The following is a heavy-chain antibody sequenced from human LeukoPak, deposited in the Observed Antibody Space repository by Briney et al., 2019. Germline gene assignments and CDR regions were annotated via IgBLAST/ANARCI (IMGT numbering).Heavy chain of an antibody. CDR1: GFSFRSHG. J-gene: IGHJ1*01. CDR3: AKDDDWGRFNH. Sequence: GESLKISCAASGFSFRSHGMNWVRQAPGKGLEWVSGISPRGDITYYKDSVRGRFTISRDNFKNTVSLQLNSLRAEDTAMYYCAKDDDWGRFNHWGQGTLVTVSS. V-gene: IGHV3-23*01. D-gene: IGHD3-16*01. CDR2: ISPRGDIT.